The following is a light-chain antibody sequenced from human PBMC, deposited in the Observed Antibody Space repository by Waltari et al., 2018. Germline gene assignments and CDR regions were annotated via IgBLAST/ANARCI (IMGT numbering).Light chain of an antibody. J-gene: IGLJ1*01. CDR2: DVS. V-gene: IGLV2-14*03. CDR3: SSYTSSSTRV. CDR1: SSDVGGYNY. Sequence: QSALTQPASVSGSPGQLITISCTGTSSDVGGYNYVSWYQQHPGKAPKLMIYDVSNRPSVVSNRFSGSKSGNTASLTISGLQAEDEADYYCSSYTSSSTRVFGTGTKVTVL.